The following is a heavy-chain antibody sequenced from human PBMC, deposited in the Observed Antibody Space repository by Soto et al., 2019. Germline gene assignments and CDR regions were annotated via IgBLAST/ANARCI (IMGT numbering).Heavy chain of an antibody. CDR2: LNQDGRQK. CDR3: ARDRRSIGTPLWFDP. J-gene: IGHJ5*02. V-gene: IGHV3-7*04. D-gene: IGHD1-7*01. Sequence: GGSLRLSCAASGFTFSSIWMSWVRQAPGKGLEWVANLNQDGRQKYYVDSVKGRFTISRDNAKNSLYLQMNSLRVEDTALYYCARDRRSIGTPLWFDPSGQGTLVSVSS. CDR1: GFTFSSIW.